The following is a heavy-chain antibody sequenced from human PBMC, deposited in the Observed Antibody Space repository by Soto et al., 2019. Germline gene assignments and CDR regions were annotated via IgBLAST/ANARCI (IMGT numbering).Heavy chain of an antibody. CDR2: ISGSGGSA. V-gene: IGHV3-23*01. CDR1: GFTFRTYA. D-gene: IGHD4-17*01. J-gene: IGHJ6*03. Sequence: GGSLRLSCAASGFTFRTYAMSWVRQAPGKGLEWVSSISGSGGSAFYAESVKGRFTVSRDTFGNTMYLQMNTLRADETAIYHCAKTGLDYGDYDPSVIAPGGAYYYYMDVWGRGTAVTVSS. CDR3: AKTGLDYGDYDPSVIAPGGAYYYYMDV.